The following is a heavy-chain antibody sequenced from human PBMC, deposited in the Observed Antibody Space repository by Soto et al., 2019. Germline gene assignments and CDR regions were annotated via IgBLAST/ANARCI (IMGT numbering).Heavy chain of an antibody. Sequence: QVQLQESGPGLVKPSQTLSLTCTVSGGSISSGGYYWSWIRQHPGKGLEWIGYIYYSGSTYYNPSLKSGITISADTSKNKFSRKLSSVTTADTAGYHGARGGVGSGDYYYYGMDVWGQGTTVTVSS. CDR3: ARGGVGSGDYYYYGMDV. D-gene: IGHD1-26*01. J-gene: IGHJ6*02. V-gene: IGHV4-31*03. CDR2: IYYSGST. CDR1: GGSISSGGYY.